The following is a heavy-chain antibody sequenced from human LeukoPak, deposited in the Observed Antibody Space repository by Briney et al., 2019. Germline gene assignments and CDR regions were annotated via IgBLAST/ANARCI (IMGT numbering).Heavy chain of an antibody. CDR1: GFTLSDAW. V-gene: IGHV3-15*01. CDR2: VKSETDGGTT. CDR3: TTYKVTTAFDL. D-gene: IGHD4-17*01. Sequence: GGSLRLSCAASGFTLSDAWMTWVRQTPGKGLEWVGRVKSETDGGTTDYAAPVKGRFTISRDDSKNTLYLQMNSLKTEDTAVYYCTTYKVTTAFDLWGRSTLVTVSS. J-gene: IGHJ2*01.